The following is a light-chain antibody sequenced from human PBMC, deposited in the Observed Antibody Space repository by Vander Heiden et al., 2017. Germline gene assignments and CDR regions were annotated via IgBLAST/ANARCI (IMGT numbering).Light chain of an antibody. CDR1: NSDIGGYDL. Sequence: QSALTQPASVSGSPGQSINISCTGTNSDIGGYDLVSWYQQYPNNAPKLIMFEVSERPSGISNRYSGSKSDNTAALTISGLQAEDEADYSCCAYAGSSTWMFGVGTKVTVL. CDR2: EVS. CDR3: CAYAGSSTWM. V-gene: IGLV2-23*02. J-gene: IGLJ3*02.